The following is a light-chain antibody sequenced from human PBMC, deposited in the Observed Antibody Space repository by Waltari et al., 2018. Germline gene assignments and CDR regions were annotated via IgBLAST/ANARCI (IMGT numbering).Light chain of an antibody. CDR3: SSYIGSSTLEL. CDR2: DVS. V-gene: IGLV2-14*03. J-gene: IGLJ2*01. Sequence: SALTQPASVSGSPGQSITISCTGTSSDVGAYNYVSWYQQHPGKAPKLMIYDVSNRPSGVSNRFSGSKSGNTASLTISGLQAEDEADYYCSSYIGSSTLELFGGGTSLTVL. CDR1: SSDVGAYNY.